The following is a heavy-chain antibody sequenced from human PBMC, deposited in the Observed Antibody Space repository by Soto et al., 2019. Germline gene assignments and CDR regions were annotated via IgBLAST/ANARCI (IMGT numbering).Heavy chain of an antibody. V-gene: IGHV1-3*01. D-gene: IGHD3-3*01. CDR3: ARVRGIFGVAH. CDR2: INAGNGNT. CDR1: GYTFTCYA. J-gene: IGHJ4*02. Sequence: GTSAKASSKASGYTFTCYAMYWVRQAPGQRLEWMGWINAGNGNTKYSQKFQGRVTITRDTSASTAYMELSSLRSEDTAVYYCARVRGIFGVAHWGQGTLVTVSS.